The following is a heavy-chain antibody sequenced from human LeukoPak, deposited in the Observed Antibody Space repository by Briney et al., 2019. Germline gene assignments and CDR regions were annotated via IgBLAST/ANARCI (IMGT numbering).Heavy chain of an antibody. J-gene: IGHJ3*02. D-gene: IGHD3-10*01. CDR2: INSKSYGGTT. CDR3: TRGGRGFDT. Sequence: PGGSLLLSCRGAGFPFVDWALSWVRQAPGKGLEWVGFINSKSYGGTTEYAASVKGTFTISREESRSTAYLQMNSLKTEDTAVYYCTRGGRGFDTWGQGTMVTVSS. V-gene: IGHV3-49*04. CDR1: GFPFVDWA.